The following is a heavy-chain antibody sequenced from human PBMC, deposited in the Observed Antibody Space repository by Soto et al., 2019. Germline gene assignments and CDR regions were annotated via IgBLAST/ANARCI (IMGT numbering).Heavy chain of an antibody. CDR3: AKNSDWFTA. D-gene: IGHD3-9*01. J-gene: IGHJ5*02. CDR1: GFNFSNND. V-gene: IGHV3-23*05. Sequence: PGGSLRLSCVASGFNFSNNDMTWVRQAPGKGLEWVSTIDGTSTFSNYADSVEGRFTISRDNSRNTVYLQMNRLRADDTAVYHCAKNSDWFTAWGRRSLVTTAS. CDR2: IDGTSTFS.